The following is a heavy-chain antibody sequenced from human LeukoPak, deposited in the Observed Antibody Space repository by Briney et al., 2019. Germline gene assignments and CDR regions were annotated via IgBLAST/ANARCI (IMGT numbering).Heavy chain of an antibody. CDR2: IKQDGSEK. CDR1: GFTFSSYW. CDR3: ARDQRYCSSSSCPWEPFDY. J-gene: IGHJ4*02. V-gene: IGHV3-7*05. D-gene: IGHD2-2*01. Sequence: PGGSLRLSCAASGFTFSSYWMSWARQAPGKGLEWVANIKQDGSEKYYVDSAKGRFTISRDNAKNSLYLQMNSLRAEDTAVYYCARDQRYCSSSSCPWEPFDYWGQGTLVTVSS.